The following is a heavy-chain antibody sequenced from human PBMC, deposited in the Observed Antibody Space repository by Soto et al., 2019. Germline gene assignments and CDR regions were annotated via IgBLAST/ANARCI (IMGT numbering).Heavy chain of an antibody. CDR3: ARDRSSTYYYYGMDL. D-gene: IGHD6-19*01. J-gene: IGHJ6*02. CDR2: ISYDGSNQ. V-gene: IGHV3-30-3*01. Sequence: GGSLRLSCAASGFSFSRHGMHWVRQAPGKGLEWVAVISYDGSNQDYADSVKGRFSISRDNSKNTVYLQMNSLRVEDSAVYYCARDRSSTYYYYGMDLWGQGTTVTVSS. CDR1: GFSFSRHG.